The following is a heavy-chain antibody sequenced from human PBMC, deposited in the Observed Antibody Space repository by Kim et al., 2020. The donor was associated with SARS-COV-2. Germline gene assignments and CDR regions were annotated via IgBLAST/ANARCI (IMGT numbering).Heavy chain of an antibody. CDR1: GFTFSGSA. Sequence: GGSLRLSCAASGFTFSGSAMHWVRQASGKGLEWVGRIRSKANSYATAYAASVKGRFTISRDDSKNTAYLQMNSLKTEDTAVYYCRYYDILTGDDYWGQGTLVTVSS. CDR3: RYYDILTGDDY. D-gene: IGHD3-9*01. CDR2: IRSKANSYAT. J-gene: IGHJ4*02. V-gene: IGHV3-73*01.